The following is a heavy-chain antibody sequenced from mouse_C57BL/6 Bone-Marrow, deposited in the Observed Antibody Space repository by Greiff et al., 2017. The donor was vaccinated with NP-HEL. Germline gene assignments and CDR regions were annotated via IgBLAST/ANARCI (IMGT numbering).Heavy chain of an antibody. CDR3: ARSPYYYGSSYFDY. CDR2: IDPANGNT. D-gene: IGHD1-1*01. CDR1: GFNIKNTY. J-gene: IGHJ2*01. V-gene: IGHV14-3*01. Sequence: EVKLVESVAELVRPGASVKLSCTASGFNIKNTYMHWVKQRPEQGLEWIGRIDPANGNTKYAPKFQGKATITADTSSNTAYLQLSSLTSEDTAIYYCARSPYYYGSSYFDYWGQGTTLTVSS.